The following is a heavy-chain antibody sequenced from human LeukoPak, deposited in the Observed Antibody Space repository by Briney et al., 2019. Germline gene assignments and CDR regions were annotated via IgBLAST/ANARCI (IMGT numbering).Heavy chain of an antibody. V-gene: IGHV4-34*01. Sequence: SETLSLTCAVYGGSFSGYYWSWIRQPPGKGLEWIGEINHSGSTNYNPSLKSRVTISVDTSKNQFSLRLSSVTAADTAVYYCARRVETIAAAGIDYWGQGTLVTVSS. CDR3: ARRVETIAAAGIDY. J-gene: IGHJ4*02. CDR1: GGSFSGYY. D-gene: IGHD6-13*01. CDR2: INHSGST.